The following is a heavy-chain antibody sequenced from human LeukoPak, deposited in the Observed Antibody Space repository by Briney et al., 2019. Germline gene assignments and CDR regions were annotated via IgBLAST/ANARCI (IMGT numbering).Heavy chain of an antibody. CDR1: GLSLTSRPAG. CDR3: AHRLDYSGNWNEGTFDY. Sequence: ESGPTLLPPPQTVTLTYTFSGLSLTSRPAGVGWIRQPPGKALEWLPLLYWDDDKRYIPSLKSRHTITKDTFRNQVVLTMTDMDPVDTASYYCAHRLDYSGNWNEGTFDYWGQGTLVTVSS. D-gene: IGHD1-20*01. V-gene: IGHV2-5*02. J-gene: IGHJ4*02. CDR2: LYWDDDK.